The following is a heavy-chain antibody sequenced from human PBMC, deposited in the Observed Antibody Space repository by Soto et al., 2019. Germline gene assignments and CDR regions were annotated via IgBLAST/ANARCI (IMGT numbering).Heavy chain of an antibody. CDR3: ARSSGWYMLDY. Sequence: QVQLQESGPGLVKPSGTLSLTCAVSGGSISSSYWWSWVRQPPGKGLEWIGEISHSGSTTYNPSLRGRVTISLDKSGNPVSLWLSSVTAADTAVYYGARSSGWYMLDYWGQGTLVTVSS. V-gene: IGHV4-4*02. D-gene: IGHD6-19*01. J-gene: IGHJ4*02. CDR1: GGSISSSYW. CDR2: ISHSGST.